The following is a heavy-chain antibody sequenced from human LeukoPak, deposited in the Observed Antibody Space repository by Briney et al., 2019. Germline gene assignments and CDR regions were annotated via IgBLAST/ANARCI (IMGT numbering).Heavy chain of an antibody. CDR3: VRDSEPVDGTT. CDR1: GGSISSYY. V-gene: IGHV4-59*01. Sequence: PSETLSLTCTASGGSISSYYWSWIRQPPGKGLEWIGYIYYSGSTNYNPSLKSRVTISVDTYKNQFPLKLSSVTAADTAVYYCVRDSEPVDGTTWGQGTLVTVSS. D-gene: IGHD6-19*01. CDR2: IYYSGST. J-gene: IGHJ4*02.